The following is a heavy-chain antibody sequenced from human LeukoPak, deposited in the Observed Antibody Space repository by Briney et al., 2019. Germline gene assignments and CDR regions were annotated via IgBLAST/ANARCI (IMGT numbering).Heavy chain of an antibody. V-gene: IGHV3-7*01. CDR1: GFTFSSYW. J-gene: IGHJ6*02. Sequence: GGSLRLSCAASGFTFSSYWMSWVRQAPGKGLEWVANIKQDGSEKYYVDSVKGRFTISRDNAKNSLYLQMNSLRAEDTAVYYCARLDDFSYYGMDVWGQGTTVTVSS. D-gene: IGHD3-3*01. CDR2: IKQDGSEK. CDR3: ARLDDFSYYGMDV.